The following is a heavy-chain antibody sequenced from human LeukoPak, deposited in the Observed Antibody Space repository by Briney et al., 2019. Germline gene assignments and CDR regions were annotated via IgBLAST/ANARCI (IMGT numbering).Heavy chain of an antibody. V-gene: IGHV3-64D*09. CDR3: VKDLTYTFDY. J-gene: IGHJ4*02. D-gene: IGHD3-16*01. CDR1: GXTFSNYN. Sequence: GGSLRLSCSASGXTFSNYNMHWVRQSPGKGLEHVSIIGDTGGTTRYADSVKGRFSVSRDNSKNTLYLQMSSLRPDDTAIYYCVKDLTYTFDYWGQGTLVTVSS. CDR2: IGDTGGTT.